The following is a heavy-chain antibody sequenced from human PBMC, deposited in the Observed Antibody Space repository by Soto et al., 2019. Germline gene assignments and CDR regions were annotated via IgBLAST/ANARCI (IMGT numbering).Heavy chain of an antibody. D-gene: IGHD3-3*01. CDR2: IYYSGST. Sequence: SETLSLTCTVSGGSISSYYWSWIRQPPGKGQEWIGYIYYSGSTNYNPSLKSRVTISVDTSKNQFSLKLSSVTAADTAVYYCARCIVDFLCGYYYYYYMDVWGKGTTVTVSS. CDR3: ARCIVDFLCGYYYYYYMDV. J-gene: IGHJ6*03. V-gene: IGHV4-59*01. CDR1: GGSISSYY.